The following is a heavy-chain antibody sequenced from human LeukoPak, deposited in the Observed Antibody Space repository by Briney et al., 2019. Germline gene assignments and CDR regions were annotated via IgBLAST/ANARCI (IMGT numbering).Heavy chain of an antibody. D-gene: IGHD5-24*01. CDR1: GFTVSSNY. Sequence: GGSLRLSCAASGFTVSSNYMSWVRQAPGKGLEWVSVIYSGGSTYYADSVKGRFTISRDNSKNTLYLQMNSLRAEDTAVYYCATFLEMATTPFDYWGQGTLVTVSS. CDR3: ATFLEMATTPFDY. CDR2: IYSGGST. J-gene: IGHJ4*02. V-gene: IGHV3-53*01.